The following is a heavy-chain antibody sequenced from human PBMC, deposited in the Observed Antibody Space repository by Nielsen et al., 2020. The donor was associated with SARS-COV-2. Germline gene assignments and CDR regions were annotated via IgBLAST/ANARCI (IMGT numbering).Heavy chain of an antibody. V-gene: IGHV4-31*03. CDR2: RSHDGNT. J-gene: IGHJ5*02. CDR3: ARGAAWFDP. D-gene: IGHD2-15*01. Sequence: SETLSLTCTVSGDSITFSGSYRTWIRHHPLRGLEWLGHRSHDGNTYSNPSLESRLIISVDTSENQFSLRLNSVTAADTAIHFCARGAAWFDPWGQGTRVTVSS. CDR1: GDSITFSGSY.